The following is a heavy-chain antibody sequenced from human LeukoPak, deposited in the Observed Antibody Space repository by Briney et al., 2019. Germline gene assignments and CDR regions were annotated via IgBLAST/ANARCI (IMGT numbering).Heavy chain of an antibody. D-gene: IGHD7-27*01. CDR2: ISSTSIYT. V-gene: IGHV3-11*05. CDR3: AKDGGLWVSAHWGDS. J-gene: IGHJ4*02. Sequence: GGSLRLSCAASGFTFSDYYMGWIRQAPGKGLEWVSHISSTSIYTNYADSVKGRFTVSRDNSKNTLFLQMNSLRAEDTAVYYCAKDGGLWVSAHWGDSWGRGTLVTVSS. CDR1: GFTFSDYY.